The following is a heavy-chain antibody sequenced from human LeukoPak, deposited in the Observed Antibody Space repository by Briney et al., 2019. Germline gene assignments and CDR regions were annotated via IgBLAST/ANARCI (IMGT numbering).Heavy chain of an antibody. D-gene: IGHD2-15*01. CDR2: ISSSSSYI. V-gene: IGHV3-21*01. Sequence: GGSLRLSCAASGFTFSSYSMNWVRQAPGKGLEWVSSISSSSSYIYYADSGKGRFTISRDNAKNSLYLQMNSLRAEDTAVYYCASRYCSGGSCYSGWGAGFDPWGQGTLVTVSS. CDR3: ASRYCSGGSCYSGWGAGFDP. CDR1: GFTFSSYS. J-gene: IGHJ5*02.